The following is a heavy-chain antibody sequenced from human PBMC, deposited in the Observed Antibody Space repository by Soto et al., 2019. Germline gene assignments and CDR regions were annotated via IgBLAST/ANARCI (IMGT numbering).Heavy chain of an antibody. Sequence: VGSLRLSCAASGFTFSSYGMHWVRQAPGKGLEWVAVISYDGSNKYYADSVKGRFTISRDNSKNTLYLQMNSLRAEDTAVYYCAKDERGYSYGCLDYWGQGTLVTVSS. J-gene: IGHJ4*02. D-gene: IGHD5-18*01. CDR3: AKDERGYSYGCLDY. CDR2: ISYDGSNK. V-gene: IGHV3-30*18. CDR1: GFTFSSYG.